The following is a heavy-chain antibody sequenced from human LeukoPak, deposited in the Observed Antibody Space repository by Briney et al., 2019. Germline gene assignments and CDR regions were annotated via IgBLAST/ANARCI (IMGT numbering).Heavy chain of an antibody. CDR2: IRYDGSNK. Sequence: PGGSLRLSCAASGFTFSSYGMHWVRQAPGKGLEWVAFIRYDGSNKYYADSVKGRFTISRDNSKNTLYLQMNSPRAEDTAVYYCCTVTRNHYWGQGTLVTVSS. CDR1: GFTFSSYG. J-gene: IGHJ4*02. CDR3: CTVTRNHY. D-gene: IGHD4-17*01. V-gene: IGHV3-30*02.